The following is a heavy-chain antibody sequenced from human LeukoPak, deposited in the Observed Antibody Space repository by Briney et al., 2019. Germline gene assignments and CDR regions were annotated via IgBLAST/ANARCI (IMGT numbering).Heavy chain of an antibody. D-gene: IGHD3-22*01. Sequence: GRSLRLSCAASGFTFDDYAMHWVRQAPGKGLEWVSGISWNSGSIGYADSVKGRFTISRDNAKNSLYLQMNSLRAEDTALYYCAKGALTYYYDSSGFETDYFDYWGQGTLVTVSS. CDR2: ISWNSGSI. V-gene: IGHV3-9*01. CDR3: AKGALTYYYDSSGFETDYFDY. CDR1: GFTFDDYA. J-gene: IGHJ4*02.